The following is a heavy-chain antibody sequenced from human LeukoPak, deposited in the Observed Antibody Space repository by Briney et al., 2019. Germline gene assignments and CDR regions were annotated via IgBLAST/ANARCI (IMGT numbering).Heavy chain of an antibody. Sequence: GGSLRLSCAASGFTFSSYAMSWVRQAPGKGLEWVSAISGSGGSTYYADSVKGRFTISRDNSKNTLYLQMNSLRAEDTAVYYCARVDPRKFRAAGKLGFDYWGQGTLVTVSS. V-gene: IGHV3-23*01. CDR1: GFTFSSYA. CDR3: ARVDPRKFRAAGKLGFDY. D-gene: IGHD6-13*01. CDR2: ISGSGGST. J-gene: IGHJ4*02.